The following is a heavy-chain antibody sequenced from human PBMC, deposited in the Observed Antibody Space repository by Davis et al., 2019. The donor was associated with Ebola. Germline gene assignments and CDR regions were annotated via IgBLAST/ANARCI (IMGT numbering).Heavy chain of an antibody. CDR3: ARYLGRYCSGGSCQPIDY. Sequence: GESLKISCAASGFTFSSYGMHWVRQAPGKGLEWVAVIWYDGSNKYYADSVKGRFTISRDNSKNTLYLQMNSLRAEDTAVYYCARYLGRYCSGGSCQPIDYWGQGTLVTVSS. CDR2: IWYDGSNK. D-gene: IGHD2-15*01. V-gene: IGHV3-33*01. CDR1: GFTFSSYG. J-gene: IGHJ4*02.